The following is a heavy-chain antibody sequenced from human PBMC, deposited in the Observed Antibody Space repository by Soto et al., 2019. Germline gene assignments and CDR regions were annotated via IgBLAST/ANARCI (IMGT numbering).Heavy chain of an antibody. CDR3: ARIPLITFGGVTDAFDI. Sequence: SGPTLVNPTQTLTLTCTFSGFPLSTSGMCVSWIRQPPGKALEWLARIDWDDDKYYSTSLKTRLTISKDTSKNQVVLTMTNMDPVDTATYYCARIPLITFGGVTDAFDIWGQGTMVTVSS. CDR2: IDWDDDK. V-gene: IGHV2-70*11. J-gene: IGHJ3*02. CDR1: GFPLSTSGMC. D-gene: IGHD3-16*01.